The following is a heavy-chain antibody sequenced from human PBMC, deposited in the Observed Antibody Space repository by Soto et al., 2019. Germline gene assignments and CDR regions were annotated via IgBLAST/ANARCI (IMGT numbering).Heavy chain of an antibody. CDR1: GFSLSTRGVG. J-gene: IGHJ4*02. CDR3: AHRSRGYAYYFDQ. CDR2: IFWDDDK. V-gene: IGHV2-5*02. D-gene: IGHD5-12*01. Sequence: KESGPTLVKPTQTLTLTCSFSGFSLSTRGVGVGWIRQPPGKALEWLALIFWDDDKWYSPSLRSRLTITEDTSKNQVVLTMTHMDPVDTATYYCAHRSRGYAYYFDQWGQGTLVTVSS.